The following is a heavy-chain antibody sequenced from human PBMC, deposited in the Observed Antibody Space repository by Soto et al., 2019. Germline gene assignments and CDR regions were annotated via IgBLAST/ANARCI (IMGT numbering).Heavy chain of an antibody. Sequence: ASVKVSCKASGYTFTSYGISWVRQAPGQGLEWMGWISAYNGNTNYAQKLQGRVTMTTDTSTSTAYMELRSLRSDDTAVYYCARDRAPYYDILNGYWVRPHLIDYWGQGTLVTVSS. CDR3: ARDRAPYYDILNGYWVRPHLIDY. D-gene: IGHD3-9*01. V-gene: IGHV1-18*01. J-gene: IGHJ4*02. CDR2: ISAYNGNT. CDR1: GYTFTSYG.